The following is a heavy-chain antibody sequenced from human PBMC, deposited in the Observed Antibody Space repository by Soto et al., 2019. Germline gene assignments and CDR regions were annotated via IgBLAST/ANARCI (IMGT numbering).Heavy chain of an antibody. CDR2: INAGNGNT. V-gene: IGHV1-3*01. CDR1: GYTFTSYA. Sequence: GASVKVSCKASGYTFTSYAMHWVRQAPGQRLEWMGWINAGNGNTKYSQKFQGRVTITRDTSASTAYMELSSLRSEDTAVYYCARSPYSSGSYYPIDYWGQGTLVTVSS. J-gene: IGHJ4*02. D-gene: IGHD3-22*01. CDR3: ARSPYSSGSYYPIDY.